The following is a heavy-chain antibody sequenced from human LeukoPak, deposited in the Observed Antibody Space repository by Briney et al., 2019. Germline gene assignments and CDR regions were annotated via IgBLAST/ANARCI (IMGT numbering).Heavy chain of an antibody. CDR2: ISGSGGST. V-gene: IGHV3-23*01. CDR3: AKVLAPYQLHGFDY. D-gene: IGHD2-2*01. Sequence: PGPSLTLSCAASAFTFSSYAMSWVRQPPGKGLEWVSAISGSGGSTYYADSVKGRFTISRDNSKNTLYLQMNSLRAEDTAVYYCAKVLAPYQLHGFDYWGQGTLVTVSS. CDR1: AFTFSSYA. J-gene: IGHJ4*02.